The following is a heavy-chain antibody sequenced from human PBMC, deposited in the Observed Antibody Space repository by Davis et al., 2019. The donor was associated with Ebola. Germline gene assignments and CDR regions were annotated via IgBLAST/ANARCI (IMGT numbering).Heavy chain of an antibody. D-gene: IGHD4-23*01. CDR3: ARVKPDYGGNGAYFDY. J-gene: IGHJ4*02. V-gene: IGHV1-2*04. CDR2: INPNSGGT. CDR1: GYTFTGYY. Sequence: ASVKVSCKASGYTFTGYYMHWVRQAPGQGLEWMGWINPNSGGTNYAQKFQGWVTMTRDTSISTAYMELSRLRSDDTAVYYCARVKPDYGGNGAYFDYWGQGTLVTVSS.